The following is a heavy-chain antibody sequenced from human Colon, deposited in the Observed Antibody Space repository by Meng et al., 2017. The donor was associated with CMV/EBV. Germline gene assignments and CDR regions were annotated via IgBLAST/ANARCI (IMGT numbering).Heavy chain of an antibody. Sequence: GCCWGWGRRAAGGGLGWVGGMERGGGGGYGPSLGGRVAVSVGASKSQFSLRLSSVTAADTAVYCCARVGLRFLEWFTVEHWFDPWGQGTLVTVSS. CDR3: ARVGLRFLEWFTVEHWFDP. J-gene: IGHJ5*02. CDR2: MERGGGG. D-gene: IGHD3-3*01. CDR1: GCC. V-gene: IGHV4-38-2*02.